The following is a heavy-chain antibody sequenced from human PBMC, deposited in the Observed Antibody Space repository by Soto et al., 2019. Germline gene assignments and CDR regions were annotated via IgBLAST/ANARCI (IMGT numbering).Heavy chain of an antibody. CDR2: VANDGSNQ. CDR3: ASSSGGSSWYPPDY. V-gene: IGHV3-30*03. J-gene: IGHJ4*02. Sequence: QVQLVESGGGVVQPGRSLRLSCAASGFTFSSYGMQWVRQSPGEGPEWVAIVANDGSNQYYADYVKGRFTISRDNSKTTVFLEMDSLRPEDTAVYYCASSSGGSSWYPPDYWGQGTLVTVS. CDR1: GFTFSSYG. D-gene: IGHD6-13*01.